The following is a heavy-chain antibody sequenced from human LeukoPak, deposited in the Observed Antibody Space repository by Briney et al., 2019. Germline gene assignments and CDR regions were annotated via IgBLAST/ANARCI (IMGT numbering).Heavy chain of an antibody. Sequence: PSATLSPTRTVSAASISSSSYYSGWLRPPPGKGLEWIVSIFYSGSTYYHPSRKSRLTISVNTTKNQFSLKLGSVTAADTAVYYCARHYRWQRVPVDYWGRGTLVTVSS. CDR3: ARHYRWQRVPVDY. J-gene: IGHJ4*02. CDR2: IFYSGST. CDR1: AASISSSSYY. V-gene: IGHV4-39*01. D-gene: IGHD6-13*01.